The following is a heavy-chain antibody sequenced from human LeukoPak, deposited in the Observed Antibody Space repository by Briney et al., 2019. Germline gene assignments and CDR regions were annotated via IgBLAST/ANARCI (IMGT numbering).Heavy chain of an antibody. CDR3: AREYRSGYFYVHDAFDM. Sequence: SETLSLTCTVSGDSISSDTYYCNWIRQSAGKGLEWIVRIYTSGDTYYNPSLKSRFTISVDTSKNQFSLKLTSVTAADAAMYYCAREYRSGYFYVHDAFDMWGQGTMVIVSS. CDR1: GDSISSDTYY. J-gene: IGHJ3*02. CDR2: IYTSGDT. D-gene: IGHD3-22*01. V-gene: IGHV4-61*02.